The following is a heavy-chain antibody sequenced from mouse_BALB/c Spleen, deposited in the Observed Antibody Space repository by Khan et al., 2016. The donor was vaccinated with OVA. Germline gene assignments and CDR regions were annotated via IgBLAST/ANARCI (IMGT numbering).Heavy chain of an antibody. V-gene: IGHV2-6*02. CDR2: IWSDGST. D-gene: IGHD2-3*01. Sequence: VELVESGPGLVAPSQSLSITCTVSGFSLTSYGVHWVRQPPGKGLEWLVVIWSDGSTNYNSVLKSRLSISKDNSKSQVFLKMNSLQTDDTAIYYYARRLDGYSSHYAMDYWGQGTSVTVSS. CDR1: GFSLTSYG. CDR3: ARRLDGYSSHYAMDY. J-gene: IGHJ4*01.